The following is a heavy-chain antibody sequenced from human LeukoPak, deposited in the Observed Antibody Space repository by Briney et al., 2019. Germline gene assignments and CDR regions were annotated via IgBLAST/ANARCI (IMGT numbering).Heavy chain of an antibody. CDR3: AKSGAAAGFFDY. Sequence: GGSLRLSCAASGFTFSSYAMSWVRQAPGKRLEWVSAISGSGGSTYYADSVKGRFTISRDNSKNTLYLQMNSLRAEDTAVYYCAKSGAAAGFFDYWGQGTLVTVSS. CDR1: GFTFSSYA. V-gene: IGHV3-23*01. D-gene: IGHD6-13*01. CDR2: ISGSGGST. J-gene: IGHJ4*02.